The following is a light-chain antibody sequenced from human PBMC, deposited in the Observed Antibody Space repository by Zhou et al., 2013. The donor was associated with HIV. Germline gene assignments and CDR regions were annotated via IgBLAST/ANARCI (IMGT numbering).Light chain of an antibody. CDR1: HGISNS. CDR3: QQYYSTPYT. V-gene: IGKV1-NL1*01. CDR2: AAS. J-gene: IGKJ2*01. Sequence: DIQMTQSPSSLSASVGDRVTITCRASHGISNSLAWFQQKPGKAPKLLLYAASRLQSGVPSRFSGSGSGTDYNFIISSLQPEDFATYYCQQYYSTPYTFGQGTKLEIK.